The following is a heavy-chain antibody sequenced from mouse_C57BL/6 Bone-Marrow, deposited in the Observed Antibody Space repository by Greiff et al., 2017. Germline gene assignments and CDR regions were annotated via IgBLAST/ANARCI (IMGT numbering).Heavy chain of an antibody. D-gene: IGHD2-13*01. J-gene: IGHJ3*01. CDR3: ARGLYYGGFAY. CDR2: ISSGSSTI. CDR1: GFTFSDYG. V-gene: IGHV5-17*01. Sequence: EVMLVESGGGLVKPGGSLKLSCAASGFTFSDYGMHWVRQAPEKGLEWVAYISSGSSTIYYADKVKGRFTISRDNANNTLFLQMTSLRSEDTAMYYCARGLYYGGFAYWGQGTLVTVSA.